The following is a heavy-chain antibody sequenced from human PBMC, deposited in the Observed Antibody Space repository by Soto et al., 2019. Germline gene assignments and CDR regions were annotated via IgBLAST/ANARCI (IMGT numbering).Heavy chain of an antibody. CDR2: ISYDGSNK. D-gene: IGHD1-7*01. J-gene: IGHJ6*02. V-gene: IGHV3-30-3*01. CDR3: ARDLVAGTPYYYYGMDV. Sequence: PGGSLRLSCAASGFTFSSYAMHWVRQAPGKGLEWVAVISYDGSNKYYADSVKGRFTISRDNSKNTLYLQMNSLRAGDTAVYYCARDLVAGTPYYYYGMDVWGQGTTVTVSS. CDR1: GFTFSSYA.